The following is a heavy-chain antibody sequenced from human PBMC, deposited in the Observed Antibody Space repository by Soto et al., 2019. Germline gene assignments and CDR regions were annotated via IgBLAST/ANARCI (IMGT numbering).Heavy chain of an antibody. CDR1: GFTFTNYW. CDR2: INSDGSST. V-gene: IGHV3-74*01. Sequence: EVQLVESGGGLVQPGGSLRLSCAASGFTFTNYWMHWVRQAPGKGLVWVSRINSDGSSTSYPDSVKGRFTISRDNARKTLYLQVDSLRGEDTAVYYCARSRAYSPEDWGRGALVTVSS. CDR3: ARSRAYSPED. D-gene: IGHD2-15*01. J-gene: IGHJ4*02.